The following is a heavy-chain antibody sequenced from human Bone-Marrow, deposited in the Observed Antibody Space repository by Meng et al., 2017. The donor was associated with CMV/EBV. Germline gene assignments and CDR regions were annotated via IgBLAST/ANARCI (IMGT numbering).Heavy chain of an antibody. J-gene: IGHJ4*02. V-gene: IGHV1-2*02. Sequence: QVQLVQSGAEVKKPGASVKVSCKASGYTLTDYYIPWVRQAPGQWLEWMGWINPNTDTNYAQNFQGRVTMTRDMSINTAYMELSRLRSDDTAVYYCARGVGESLGWEMGYWGQGTLVTVSS. CDR1: GYTLTDYY. CDR2: INPNTDT. D-gene: IGHD1-26*01. CDR3: ARGVGESLGWEMGY.